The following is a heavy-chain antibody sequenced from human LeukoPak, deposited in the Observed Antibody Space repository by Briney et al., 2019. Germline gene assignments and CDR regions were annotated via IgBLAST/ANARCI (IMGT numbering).Heavy chain of an antibody. CDR2: IGIDSGNT. CDR1: GFPFIEYS. CDR3: ARDHNYAFDN. J-gene: IGHJ4*02. Sequence: GGSLRLSCTASGFPFIEYSMNWVRQAPGKGLEWISYIGIDSGNTKYAASVRGRFTISTDKAKNSLYLQMNSLRVEATAVYYCARDHNYAFDNWGQGTLVSVAS. V-gene: IGHV3-48*01. D-gene: IGHD1-1*01.